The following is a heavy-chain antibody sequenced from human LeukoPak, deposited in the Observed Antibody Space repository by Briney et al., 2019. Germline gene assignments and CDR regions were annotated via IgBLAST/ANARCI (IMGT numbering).Heavy chain of an antibody. CDR3: ARRGGWLSPLDY. Sequence: GASEKVSCKASGYTFIRYGISWVRQAPGQGREGRGWISAYNGKTKYAQKLQGRVTMTTDTSTSTAYMELRSLRSDATPVYYCARRGGWLSPLDYWGQGTLVTVSS. CDR2: ISAYNGKT. D-gene: IGHD6-19*01. V-gene: IGHV1-18*01. CDR1: GYTFIRYG. J-gene: IGHJ4*02.